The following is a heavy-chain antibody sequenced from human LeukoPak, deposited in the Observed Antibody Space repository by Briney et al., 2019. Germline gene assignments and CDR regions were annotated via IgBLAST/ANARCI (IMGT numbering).Heavy chain of an antibody. CDR1: GFTFSSYA. CDR2: IDSSTTRI. J-gene: IGHJ4*02. Sequence: GGSLRLSCAASGFTFSSYAMSWVRQAPGKGLEWVSAIDSSTTRIYYANSVRGRFTISRDNAKNSLDLQMNSLRAEDTAVYYCVRGGTYCDSTCKGADYWGQGTLVAVSS. V-gene: IGHV3-21*01. D-gene: IGHD2/OR15-2a*01. CDR3: VRGGTYCDSTCKGADY.